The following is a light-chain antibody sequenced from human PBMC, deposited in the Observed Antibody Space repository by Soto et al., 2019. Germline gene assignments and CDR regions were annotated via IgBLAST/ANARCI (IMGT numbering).Light chain of an antibody. V-gene: IGLV3-27*01. CDR1: VLAKKY. Sequence: SYELTQPSSVSVSPGQTDRITCSGDVLAKKYARWFQQKPGQAPVLVIYKDSERPSGIPERFSGSSSGTTVTLTISGAQVEDEADYYCYSAADNNWVFGGGTQLTVL. CDR3: YSAADNNWV. CDR2: KDS. J-gene: IGLJ3*02.